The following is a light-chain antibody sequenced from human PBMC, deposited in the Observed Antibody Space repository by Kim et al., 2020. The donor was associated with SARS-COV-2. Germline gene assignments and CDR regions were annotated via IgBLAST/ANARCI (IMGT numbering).Light chain of an antibody. J-gene: IGKJ1*01. CDR3: QQSYSFPRT. CDR1: QSVSNW. CDR2: RAS. Sequence: ASVGDTVTITRRASQSVSNWLNWYQQKPGKAPHLLIFRASILQSGVPARFSGSASGTDFALTISSLQPEDFATYYCQQSYSFPRTFGQGTKVDIK. V-gene: IGKV1-39*01.